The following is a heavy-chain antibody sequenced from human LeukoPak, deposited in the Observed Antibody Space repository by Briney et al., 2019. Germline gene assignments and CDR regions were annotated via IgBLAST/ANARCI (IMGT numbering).Heavy chain of an antibody. CDR3: ARQRGDTAMVAYYYGMDV. CDR1: GGSISSGGYY. J-gene: IGHJ6*02. V-gene: IGHV4-39*01. D-gene: IGHD5-18*01. Sequence: SQTLSLTCTVSGGSISSGGYYWGWIRQPPGKGLEWIGSIYYSGSTYYNPSLKSRVTISVDTSKNQFSLKLSSVTAADTAVYYRARQRGDTAMVAYYYGMDVWGQGTTVTVSS. CDR2: IYYSGST.